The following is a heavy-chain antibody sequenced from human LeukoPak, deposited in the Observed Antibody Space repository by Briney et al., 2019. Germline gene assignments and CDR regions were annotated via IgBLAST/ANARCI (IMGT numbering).Heavy chain of an antibody. CDR2: IYYSGST. CDR3: ARDSTFYGMDV. J-gene: IGHJ6*02. Sequence: SETLSLTCTVSGGSISGYFWSWIRQPPGKGLEWIGYIYYSGSTNYNPSLKSRVTISVDTSKNQFSLKLSSVTAADTAVYYCARDSTFYGMDVWGQGTTVTVSS. CDR1: GGSISGYF. D-gene: IGHD2/OR15-2a*01. V-gene: IGHV4-59*01.